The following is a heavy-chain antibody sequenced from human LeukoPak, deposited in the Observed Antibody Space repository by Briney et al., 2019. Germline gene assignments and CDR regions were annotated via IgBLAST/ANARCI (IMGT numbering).Heavy chain of an antibody. Sequence: SETLSLTCDVYGGSFSGYYWSWIRQPPGKGLEWIGEINHRGSTNYNPSLKSRVTISVDTSKNQFSLKLSSVTAADTAVYYCARGNLWDYRRYYYYMDVWGKGTTVTVSS. V-gene: IGHV4-34*01. CDR3: ARGNLWDYRRYYYYMDV. CDR1: GGSFSGYY. J-gene: IGHJ6*03. D-gene: IGHD4-11*01. CDR2: INHRGST.